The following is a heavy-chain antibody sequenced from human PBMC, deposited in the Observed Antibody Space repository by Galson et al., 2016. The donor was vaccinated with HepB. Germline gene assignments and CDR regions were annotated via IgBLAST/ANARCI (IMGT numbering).Heavy chain of an antibody. CDR3: AKVTYSSGWYHSDY. D-gene: IGHD6-19*01. CDR2: IWCDGSNK. V-gene: IGHV3-33*06. J-gene: IGHJ4*02. Sequence: SLRLSCAASGFTFSSYGMHWVRQAPGKPLEWVAVIWCDGSNKYYADSVKGRFTISRDNSKNTLFLQMNSLRAGDTAVYYCAKVTYSSGWYHSDYWGQGTLVIVSS. CDR1: GFTFSSYG.